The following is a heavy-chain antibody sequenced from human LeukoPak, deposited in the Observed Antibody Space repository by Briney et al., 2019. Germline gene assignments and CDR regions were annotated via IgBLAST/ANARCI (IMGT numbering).Heavy chain of an antibody. CDR1: GFTFSSYG. CDR2: IRYDSSNK. Sequence: PGGSLRLSCAASGFTFSSYGMHWVGQAPGKGLGWVSFIRYDSSNKYYADSVKGRFTISRDNSKNTLYLQMNSLRAEDTAVYYCAKDGMVTGYANSWIDFDYWGQGTLVTVSS. D-gene: IGHD2-21*02. J-gene: IGHJ4*02. V-gene: IGHV3-30*02. CDR3: AKDGMVTGYANSWIDFDY.